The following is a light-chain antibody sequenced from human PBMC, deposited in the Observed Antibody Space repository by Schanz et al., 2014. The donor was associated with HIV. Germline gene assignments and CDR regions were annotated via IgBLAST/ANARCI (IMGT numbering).Light chain of an antibody. J-gene: IGKJ2*01. V-gene: IGKV1-5*03. CDR1: QYISSW. Sequence: DIQMTQSPSTLSASVGDRVTITCRASQYISSWLAWYQQKPGKAPKLLIYQASYLETGVPSRFSGSGSGTEFTLTISRLQPDDLGTYYCQQYNNRSPFTFGPGTKLEI. CDR2: QAS. CDR3: QQYNNRSPFT.